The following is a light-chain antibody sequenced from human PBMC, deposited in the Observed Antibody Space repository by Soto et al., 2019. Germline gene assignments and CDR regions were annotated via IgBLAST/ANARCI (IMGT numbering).Light chain of an antibody. CDR3: LLSYSGARV. V-gene: IGLV7-46*01. CDR1: TGAVTSGHY. J-gene: IGLJ3*02. Sequence: QAVVTQEPSLTVSPGGTVTLTCGSSTGAVTSGHYPHWFQQKPGQAPRTLIYNTSNKHSWTPARFSGSLLGGKAALTLSGAQPEDEADYYCLLSYSGARVFGGGTEVTVL. CDR2: NTS.